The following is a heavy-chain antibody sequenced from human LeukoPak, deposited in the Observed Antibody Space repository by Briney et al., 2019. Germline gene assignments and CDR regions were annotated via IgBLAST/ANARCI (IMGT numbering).Heavy chain of an antibody. CDR2: IYTSGST. CDR1: GGSISSGSYY. V-gene: IGHV4-61*02. J-gene: IGHJ4*02. CDR3: AREVYGCSSTSCLAYYFDY. Sequence: PSETLSLTCTVSGGSISSGSYYWSWIRQPAGKGLEWIGRIYTSGSTNYNPSLKSRVTISVDTSKNQFSLKLSSVTAADTAVYYCAREVYGCSSTSCLAYYFDYWGQGTLVTVSS. D-gene: IGHD2-2*01.